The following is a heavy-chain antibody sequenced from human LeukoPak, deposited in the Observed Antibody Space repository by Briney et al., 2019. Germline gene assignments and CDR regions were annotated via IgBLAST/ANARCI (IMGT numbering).Heavy chain of an antibody. CDR2: ISGSGGST. Sequence: GASLRLSCAASGFTFSSYAMSWVRQAPGKGLEWVSAISGSGGSTYYADSVKGRFTISRDNSKNTLYLQMNSLRAEDTAVYYCARGPYDSSGYIYYYYCGMDVWGQGTTVTVSS. CDR3: ARGPYDSSGYIYYYYCGMDV. D-gene: IGHD3-22*01. J-gene: IGHJ6*02. CDR1: GFTFSSYA. V-gene: IGHV3-23*01.